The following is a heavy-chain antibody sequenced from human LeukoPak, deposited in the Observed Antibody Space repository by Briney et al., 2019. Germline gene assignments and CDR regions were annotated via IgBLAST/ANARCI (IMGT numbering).Heavy chain of an antibody. Sequence: PSETLSLTCTVSGGSISSGGYYWSWIRQPPGKGLEWIGYIYHSGSTYYNPSLKSRVTISVDRSKNQFSLKLSSVTAADTAVYYCAGEEKYCSGGSCYSWGQGTLVTVSS. D-gene: IGHD2-15*01. V-gene: IGHV4-30-2*02. CDR3: AGEEKYCSGGSCYS. J-gene: IGHJ4*02. CDR2: IYHSGST. CDR1: GGSISSGGYY.